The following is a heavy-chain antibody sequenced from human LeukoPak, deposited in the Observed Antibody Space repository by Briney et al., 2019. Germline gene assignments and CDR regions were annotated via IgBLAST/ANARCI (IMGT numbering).Heavy chain of an antibody. CDR3: ARDGRYCSGGSCYSHGMDV. D-gene: IGHD2-15*01. J-gene: IGHJ6*04. V-gene: IGHV3-33*01. Sequence: GRSLRLSCAASGFTFSSYGMHWVRQAPGKGLEWVAVIWYDGSNKYYADSVKGRFTISRDNSENTLYLQMNSLRAEDTAVYYCARDGRYCSGGSCYSHGMDVWGKGTTVTVSS. CDR2: IWYDGSNK. CDR1: GFTFSSYG.